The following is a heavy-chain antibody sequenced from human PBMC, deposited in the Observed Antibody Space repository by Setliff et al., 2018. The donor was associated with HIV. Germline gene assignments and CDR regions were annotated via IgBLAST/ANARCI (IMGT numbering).Heavy chain of an antibody. CDR2: INPTGGST. Sequence: ASVKVSCKASGYTFTGYYMHWVRQAPGQGLEWMGVINPTGGSTRNTQKFQGRVAMTRDTSTSTAYMELSSLRSEDTALYYCAGSILTGYYTFGADYWGQGTLVTVS. CDR3: AGSILTGYYTFGADY. J-gene: IGHJ4*02. V-gene: IGHV1-46*01. D-gene: IGHD3-9*01. CDR1: GYTFTGYY.